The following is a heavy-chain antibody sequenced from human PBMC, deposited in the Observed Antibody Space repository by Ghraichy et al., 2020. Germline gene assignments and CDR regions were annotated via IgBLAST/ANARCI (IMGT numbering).Heavy chain of an antibody. J-gene: IGHJ5*02. V-gene: IGHV3-21*01. CDR1: GFTFSSYS. D-gene: IGHD2-2*01. CDR2: ISSSSSYI. Sequence: GESLNISCAASGFTFSSYSMNWVRQAPGKGLEWVSSISSSSSYIYYADSVKGRFTISRDNAKNSLYLQMNSLRAEDTAVYYCASNQLLFTGWFDPWGQGTLVTVSS. CDR3: ASNQLLFTGWFDP.